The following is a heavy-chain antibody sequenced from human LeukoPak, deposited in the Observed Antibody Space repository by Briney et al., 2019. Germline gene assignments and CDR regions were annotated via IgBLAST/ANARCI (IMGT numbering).Heavy chain of an antibody. Sequence: GGSLRLSCAASGFTFTNYAMSWVRQTPGKGLEWVSATVGSRPDTYHADSVKGRFTVSRDNSKNTLYLQMNSLRAEDTAVYYCATTPEGSSWSSWGQGTLVTVSS. J-gene: IGHJ4*02. CDR1: GFTFTNYA. D-gene: IGHD6-13*01. CDR2: TVGSRPDT. CDR3: ATTPEGSSWSS. V-gene: IGHV3-23*01.